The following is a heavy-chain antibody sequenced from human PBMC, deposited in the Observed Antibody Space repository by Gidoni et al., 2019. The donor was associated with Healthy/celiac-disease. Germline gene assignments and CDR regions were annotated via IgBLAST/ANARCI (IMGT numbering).Heavy chain of an antibody. D-gene: IGHD2-15*01. CDR1: GGSISSSSYY. J-gene: IGHJ4*02. Sequence: QLQLQESGPGLVKPSETLSLTCTVSGGSISSSSYYWGWIRQPPGKGLEWIGSIYYSGSTYYNPSLKSRVTISVDTSKNQFSLKLSSVTAADTAVYYCARQSVVVAAQSFDYWGQGTLVTVSS. CDR3: ARQSVVVAAQSFDY. V-gene: IGHV4-39*01. CDR2: IYYSGST.